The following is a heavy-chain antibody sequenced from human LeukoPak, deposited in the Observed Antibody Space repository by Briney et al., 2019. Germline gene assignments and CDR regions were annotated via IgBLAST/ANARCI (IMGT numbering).Heavy chain of an antibody. CDR3: AREPYSGSYP. CDR2: ISSSSSTI. V-gene: IGHV3-48*01. D-gene: IGHD1-26*01. J-gene: IGHJ5*02. CDR1: GFTFSTYA. Sequence: GGSLRLSCSASGFTFSTYAMHWVRQAPGKGLEWVSYISSSSSTIYYADSVKGRFTISRDNAKNSLYLQMNSLRAEDTAVYYCAREPYSGSYPWGQGTLVTASS.